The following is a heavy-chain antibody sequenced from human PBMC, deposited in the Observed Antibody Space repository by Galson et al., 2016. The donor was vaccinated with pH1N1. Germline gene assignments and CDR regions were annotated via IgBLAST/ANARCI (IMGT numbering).Heavy chain of an antibody. Sequence: LSLTCAVYGGSFRGYYWSWIRQSPEKGLEWIGEINHGGSTNYNPSLEGRAALSLDTSKNQFSLRLMAVTAADTAVYFCARHSTSGFPTIEVAARRRPFDVWGQGTLVTVSS. J-gene: IGHJ3*01. CDR2: INHGGST. D-gene: IGHD6-19*01. CDR1: GGSFRGYY. V-gene: IGHV4-34*01. CDR3: ARHSTSGFPTIEVAARRRPFDV.